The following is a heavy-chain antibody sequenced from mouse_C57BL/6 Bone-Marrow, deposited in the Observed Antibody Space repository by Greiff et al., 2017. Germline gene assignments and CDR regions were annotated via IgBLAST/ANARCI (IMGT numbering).Heavy chain of an antibody. Sequence: QVQLQQPGAELVKPGASVKVSCKASGYTFTSYWMHWVKQRPGQGLEWIGRIHPSDSDTNYNQKFKGKATLTVDNSSSPAYMQLSGLTSEDSAVYYCAIEYDSVAYWGQGTLVTVSA. CDR2: IHPSDSDT. CDR1: GYTFTSYW. D-gene: IGHD2-4*01. CDR3: AIEYDSVAY. J-gene: IGHJ3*01. V-gene: IGHV1-74*01.